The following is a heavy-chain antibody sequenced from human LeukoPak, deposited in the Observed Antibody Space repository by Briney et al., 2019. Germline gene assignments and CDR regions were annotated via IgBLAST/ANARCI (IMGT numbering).Heavy chain of an antibody. CDR1: GGSFSGYY. Sequence: SETLSLTCAVYGGSFSGYYWSWIRQPPGKGLEWIGEINHSGSTNYNPSLKSRVTISVDTSKNQFSLKLGSVTAADTAVYYCARLRGWDYFDYWGQGTLVTVSS. V-gene: IGHV4-34*01. CDR2: INHSGST. J-gene: IGHJ4*02. D-gene: IGHD6-19*01. CDR3: ARLRGWDYFDY.